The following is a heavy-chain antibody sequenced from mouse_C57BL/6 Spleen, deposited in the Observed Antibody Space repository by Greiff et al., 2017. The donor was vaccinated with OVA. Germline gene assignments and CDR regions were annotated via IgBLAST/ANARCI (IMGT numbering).Heavy chain of an antibody. CDR3: AREEDTTVDWYFDV. D-gene: IGHD1-1*01. V-gene: IGHV5-16*01. CDR1: GFTFSDYY. J-gene: IGHJ1*03. Sequence: EVKLVESEGGLVQPGRSMKLSCTASGFTFSDYYMAWVRQVPEKGLEWVANINYDGSSTYYLDSLKSRFIISRDNAKNILYLQMSSLKSEDTATYYCAREEDTTVDWYFDVWGTGTTVTVSS. CDR2: INYDGSST.